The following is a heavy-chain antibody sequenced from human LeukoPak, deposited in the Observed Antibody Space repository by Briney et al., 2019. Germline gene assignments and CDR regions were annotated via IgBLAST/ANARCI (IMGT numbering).Heavy chain of an antibody. V-gene: IGHV3-74*01. J-gene: IGHJ4*02. CDR1: GFTFSSFW. CDR2: INTDASSS. Sequence: GGSLRLSCEASGFTFSSFWMHWVRQAPGKGLVWVSRINTDASSSGYADSVKGRFTISRDNAKNTLYLQMNSLRAEDTAVYYCAGGRGVSYDYWGQGTLVTVSS. CDR3: AGGRGVSYDY. D-gene: IGHD2-8*01.